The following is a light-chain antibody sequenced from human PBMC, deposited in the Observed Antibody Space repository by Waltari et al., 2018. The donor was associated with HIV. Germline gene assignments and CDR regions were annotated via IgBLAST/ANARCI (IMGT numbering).Light chain of an antibody. CDR2: GAS. Sequence: EIVLTQSPGTLSLSPGERATLSCRASQSVSSSYLAWYQQKHGQAPRLLIYGASSRATGIPPRFSGSRSGTDFTLSISRLEPEDFAVYYCQQYGSSPFTFGPGTKVDIK. V-gene: IGKV3-20*01. J-gene: IGKJ3*01. CDR3: QQYGSSPFT. CDR1: QSVSSSY.